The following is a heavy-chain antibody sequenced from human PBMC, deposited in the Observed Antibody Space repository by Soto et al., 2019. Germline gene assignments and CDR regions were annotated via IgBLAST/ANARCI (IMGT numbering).Heavy chain of an antibody. CDR1: GGPISSSNW. Sequence: SETLSLTCAVSGGPISSSNWWSWVRQPPGKGLEWIGEIYHSGSTNYNPSLKSRVTISVDKSKNQFSLKLSSVTAADTAVYYCARGLYYYGSGSYSYYYYGMDVWGQGTTVTVSS. D-gene: IGHD3-10*01. V-gene: IGHV4-4*02. CDR3: ARGLYYYGSGSYSYYYYGMDV. J-gene: IGHJ6*02. CDR2: IYHSGST.